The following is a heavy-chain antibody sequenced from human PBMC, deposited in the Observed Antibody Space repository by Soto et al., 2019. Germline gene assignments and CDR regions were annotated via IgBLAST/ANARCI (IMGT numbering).Heavy chain of an antibody. V-gene: IGHV1-18*04. CDR2: ISAYNGNT. Sequence: ASVKVSCKASGYTFTSYGISWVRQAPGQGLEWMGWISAYNGNTNYAQKLQGRVTMTTDTSTSTAYMELRSLRSDDTAVYYCARADFYRRRSSFSYFDYWGQGTLVTVYS. J-gene: IGHJ4*02. CDR1: GYTFTSYG. CDR3: ARADFYRRRSSFSYFDY. D-gene: IGHD6-6*01.